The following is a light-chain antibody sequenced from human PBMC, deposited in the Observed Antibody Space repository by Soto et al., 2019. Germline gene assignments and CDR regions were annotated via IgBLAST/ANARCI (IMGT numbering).Light chain of an antibody. V-gene: IGLV1-44*01. CDR3: AAWDDSLNGREV. CDR2: SNN. CDR1: SSNIGSNS. J-gene: IGLJ1*01. Sequence: QSVLTQPPSASGTPGQRVTFSCSGSSSNIGSNSVNWYQQLPGAAPKLLIYSNNQRPSGVPDRFSGSKSGTSASLAISGLQSEDEADYYCAAWDDSLNGREVFGTGTKVTVL.